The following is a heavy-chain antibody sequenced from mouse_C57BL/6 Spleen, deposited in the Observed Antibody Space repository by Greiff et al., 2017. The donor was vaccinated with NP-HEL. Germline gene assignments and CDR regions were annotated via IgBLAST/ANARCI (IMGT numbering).Heavy chain of an antibody. CDR2: ILPGSGGA. V-gene: IGHV1-9*01. J-gene: IGHJ1*03. CDR1: GYTFTGYW. Sequence: QVQLQQSGAELMKPGASVKLSCKATGYTFTGYWIEWVKQRPGHGLEWIGEILPGSGGANYNEKFKGKATFTADTSSNTAYMQLSSLTTEDSAIYYCARANYYSSGYFDVWGTGTTVTVSS. D-gene: IGHD2-12*01. CDR3: ARANYYSSGYFDV.